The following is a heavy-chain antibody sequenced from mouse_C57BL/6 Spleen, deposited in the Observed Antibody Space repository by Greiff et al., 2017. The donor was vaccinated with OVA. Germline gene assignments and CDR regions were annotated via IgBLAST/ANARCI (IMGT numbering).Heavy chain of an antibody. J-gene: IGHJ1*03. V-gene: IGHV1-50*01. CDR3: ARGIYCGSSYRYFDV. Sequence: QVQLKQPGAELVKPGASVKLSCKASGYTFTSYWMQWVKQRPGQGLEWIGEIDPSDSYTNYNQKFKGKATLTVDTSSSTAYMQLSSQTSENSAVYYWARGIYCGSSYRYFDVWGTGTTVTVSS. CDR2: IDPSDSYT. D-gene: IGHD1-1*01. CDR1: GYTFTSYW.